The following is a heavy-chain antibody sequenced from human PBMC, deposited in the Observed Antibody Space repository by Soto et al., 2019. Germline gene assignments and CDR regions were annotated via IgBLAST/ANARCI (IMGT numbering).Heavy chain of an antibody. CDR2: IYWDYDK. V-gene: IGHV2-5*02. CDR1: GFSVTSDGVA. Sequence: QITLRESGPTLVKPTETLTLTCTFSGFSVTSDGVAVAWIHQPPGKGLEWLALIYWDYDKRYNPFLSSQLSIVAATPNNPGVLTNTHRDPVDTARCLRLPMDWHGDPQPRWFDPWGQGTPVTVSS. CDR3: LPMDWHGDPQPRWFDP. J-gene: IGHJ5*02. D-gene: IGHD2-2*01.